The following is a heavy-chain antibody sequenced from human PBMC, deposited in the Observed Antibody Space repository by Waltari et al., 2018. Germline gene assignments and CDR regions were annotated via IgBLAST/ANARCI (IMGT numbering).Heavy chain of an antibody. CDR1: GFTFSSYA. J-gene: IGHJ4*02. CDR2: ISGSGGST. D-gene: IGHD6-13*01. CDR3: AGRGQLVSSLRY. V-gene: IGHV3-23*01. Sequence: EVQLLESGGGLVQPGGSLRLSCAASGFTFSSYAMSWVRQAPGKGLEWVSAISGSGGSTYYADSVKGRFTISRDNSKNTLYLQMNSLRAEDTAVYYCAGRGQLVSSLRYWGQGTLVTVSS.